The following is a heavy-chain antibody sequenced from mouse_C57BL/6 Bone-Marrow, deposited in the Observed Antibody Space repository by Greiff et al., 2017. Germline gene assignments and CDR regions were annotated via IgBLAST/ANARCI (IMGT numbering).Heavy chain of an antibody. Sequence: EVQLQESGGGLVQPGGSLKLSCAASGIDFSRYWMSWVRRAPGKGLEWIGEINPDSSTINYAPSLKDKFIISRDNAKNTLYLQMSKVRSEDTALYYCARRITTVVDDYAMDYWGQGTSVTVSS. CDR1: GIDFSRYW. CDR2: INPDSSTI. D-gene: IGHD1-1*01. CDR3: ARRITTVVDDYAMDY. J-gene: IGHJ4*01. V-gene: IGHV4-1*01.